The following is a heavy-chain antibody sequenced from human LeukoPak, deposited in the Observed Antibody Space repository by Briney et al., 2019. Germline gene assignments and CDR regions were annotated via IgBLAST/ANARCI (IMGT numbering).Heavy chain of an antibody. CDR1: GGTFSSYA. Sequence: GASVKVSCKASGGTFSSYAISWVRQAPGQGLEWMGGIIPIFGTANYAQKFQGRVTITADKSTSTAYMELSSLRSEDTAVYYCAGEIEYSSAYFDYWGQGTLVTVSS. CDR3: AGEIEYSSAYFDY. CDR2: IIPIFGTA. J-gene: IGHJ4*02. D-gene: IGHD6-6*01. V-gene: IGHV1-69*06.